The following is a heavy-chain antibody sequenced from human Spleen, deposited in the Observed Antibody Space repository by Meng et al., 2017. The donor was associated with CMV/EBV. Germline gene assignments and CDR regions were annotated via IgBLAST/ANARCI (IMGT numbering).Heavy chain of an antibody. CDR2: LTGSGATT. CDR3: AKFNMIRGVLGGTFDS. J-gene: IGHJ4*02. CDR1: GFSFSTYS. Sequence: GESLKISCTASGFSFSTYSLSWVRQAPGKGLQWVFALTGSGATTYYADSVKGRFTISRDNSKNTLYMKMISLRAEDTAVYYCAKFNMIRGVLGGTFDSWGQGTLVTVSS. V-gene: IGHV3-23*01. D-gene: IGHD3-10*01.